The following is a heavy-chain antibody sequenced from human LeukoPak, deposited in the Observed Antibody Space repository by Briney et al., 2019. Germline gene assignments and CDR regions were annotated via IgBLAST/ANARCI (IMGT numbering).Heavy chain of an antibody. D-gene: IGHD3-9*01. CDR3: ARGTQYYDILTGYYNVGTFDY. Sequence: SETLSLTCAVYGGSFSNYYWNWIRQPPGKGLEWIGYIYYSGSTNYNPSLKSRVTISVDTSKNQFSLKLSSVTAADTAVYYCARGTQYYDILTGYYNVGTFDYWGQGTLVTVSS. V-gene: IGHV4-59*08. CDR1: GGSFSNYY. J-gene: IGHJ4*02. CDR2: IYYSGST.